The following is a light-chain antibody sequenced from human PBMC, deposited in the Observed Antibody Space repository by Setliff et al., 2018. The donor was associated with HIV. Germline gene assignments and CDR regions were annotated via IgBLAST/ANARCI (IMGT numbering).Light chain of an antibody. J-gene: IGLJ1*01. CDR2: YNS. V-gene: IGLV3-21*04. Sequence: SYELTLPPSVSVAPGKSAIISCGGNNIASKSVHWYQHKPGEAPVLVIYYNSDRPAVMPERFSGSKSVNTATLTISRVEAGDEADYYYQMWDRSSAHYVFGTGTKATVL. CDR1: NIASKS. CDR3: QMWDRSSAHYV.